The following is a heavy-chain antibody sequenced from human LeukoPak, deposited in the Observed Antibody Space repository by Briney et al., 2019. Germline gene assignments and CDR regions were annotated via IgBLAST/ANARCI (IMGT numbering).Heavy chain of an antibody. J-gene: IGHJ4*02. Sequence: GGSLRLSRAASGFTFSRYWMHWVRQAPGKGLVWVSRINSDASSTSYPDSVTGRFTISIHNANNTLYLQINSLSAEDTAVYYCARGFYGGNSWIDYWGQGTLVTVSS. CDR3: ARGFYGGNSWIDY. D-gene: IGHD4-23*01. CDR2: INSDASST. CDR1: GFTFSRYW. V-gene: IGHV3-74*01.